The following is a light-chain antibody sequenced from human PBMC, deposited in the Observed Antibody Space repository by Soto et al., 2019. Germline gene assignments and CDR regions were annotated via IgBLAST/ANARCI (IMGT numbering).Light chain of an antibody. Sequence: EIGMTQSPVTLSVSPGERATLSCRASQSINRKVAWYQQRPGQAPRLLISDASIRATGIPARFSGSGSGTEFTHPISSLQSEDFAVCYCKQYESWSPCTFGGGTMVEIK. J-gene: IGKJ4*02. CDR2: DAS. CDR3: KQYESWSPCT. V-gene: IGKV3-15*01. CDR1: QSINRK.